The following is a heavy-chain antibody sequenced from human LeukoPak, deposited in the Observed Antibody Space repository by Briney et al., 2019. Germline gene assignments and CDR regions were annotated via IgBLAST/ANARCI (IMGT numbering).Heavy chain of an antibody. CDR2: INGDGSST. CDR3: AKLAWACSGGSCYRGHFDY. D-gene: IGHD2-15*01. V-gene: IGHV3-74*01. Sequence: GGSLRPSCTASGFTFSTYWMHWVRQAPGKGLVWVSRINGDGSSTSYADSVKGRFTISRDNAKNTLYLQMNSLRAEDTAVYYCAKLAWACSGGSCYRGHFDYWGQGTLVTVSS. CDR1: GFTFSTYW. J-gene: IGHJ4*02.